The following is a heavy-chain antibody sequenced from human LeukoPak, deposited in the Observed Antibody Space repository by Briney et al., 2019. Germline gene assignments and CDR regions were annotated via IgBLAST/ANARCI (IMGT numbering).Heavy chain of an antibody. CDR3: ARDLGDGYNMIDS. D-gene: IGHD5-12*01. CDR2: ISHDGSNK. Sequence: GRSLRLSCAASGFTFSIDAMHWVRQAPGKGLECMAVISHDGSNKYYADSAKGRFTISRDNSKNTLYLQMNSLRPEDTAVYYCARDLGDGYNMIDSWGQGTLVTVSS. J-gene: IGHJ4*02. V-gene: IGHV3-30-3*01. CDR1: GFTFSIDA.